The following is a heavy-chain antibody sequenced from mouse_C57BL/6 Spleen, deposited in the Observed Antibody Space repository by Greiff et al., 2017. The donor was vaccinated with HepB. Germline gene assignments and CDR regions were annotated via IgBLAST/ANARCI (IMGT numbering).Heavy chain of an antibody. CDR1: GYTFTSYW. J-gene: IGHJ3*01. V-gene: IGHV1-50*01. Sequence: QVQLKESGAELVKPGASVKLSSKASGYTFTSYWMQWVKQRPGQGLEWIGEIDPSDSYTNYNQKFKGKATLTVDTSSSTAYMQLSSLTSEDSAVYYCARSHYYGSRWFAYWGQGTLVTVAA. D-gene: IGHD1-1*01. CDR2: IDPSDSYT. CDR3: ARSHYYGSRWFAY.